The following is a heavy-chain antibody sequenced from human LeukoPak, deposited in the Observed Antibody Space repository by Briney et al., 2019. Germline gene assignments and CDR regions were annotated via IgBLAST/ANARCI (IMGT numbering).Heavy chain of an antibody. J-gene: IGHJ5*02. CDR3: ARVTMIVSGFAWFDP. Sequence: GGSLRLSCAASGFTFNIYGMSWVRQAPGKGLEWVSVIYSGGSTYYADSVKGRFTISRDNSKNTLYLQINSLRAEDTAVYYCARVTMIVSGFAWFDPWGQGTLVTVSS. V-gene: IGHV3-66*01. CDR2: IYSGGST. D-gene: IGHD3-22*01. CDR1: GFTFNIYG.